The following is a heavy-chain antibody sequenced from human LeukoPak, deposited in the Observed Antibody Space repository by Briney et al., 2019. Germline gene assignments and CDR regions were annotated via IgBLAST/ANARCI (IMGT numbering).Heavy chain of an antibody. V-gene: IGHV3-64*01. CDR1: GFTSGSYT. CDR3: AKDIRRKYSGYDYWDY. Sequence: GGSLRLSCAASGFTSGSYTMHWVRQGPGKGLEYVSGISSSGGSTYYANSVKGRFTISRDNSKNTLYLQMGSLRAEDTAVYYCAKDIRRKYSGYDYWDYWGQGTLVTVSS. D-gene: IGHD5-12*01. CDR2: ISSSGGST. J-gene: IGHJ4*02.